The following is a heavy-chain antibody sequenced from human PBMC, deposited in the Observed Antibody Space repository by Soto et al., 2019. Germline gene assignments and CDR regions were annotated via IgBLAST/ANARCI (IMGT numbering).Heavy chain of an antibody. V-gene: IGHV3-23*01. CDR2: ISGSGGST. D-gene: IGHD3-3*01. J-gene: IGHJ4*02. Sequence: GRLMRLSCAASGFNFRSLAMSWVLQAQGKGLEWVSAISGSGGSTYYADSVKGRLTISRDNSKNTLYLQMNSLRAEDTAVYYCAKAQCLYDFWSGYYLDYWGQGTLVTVSS. CDR3: AKAQCLYDFWSGYYLDY. CDR1: GFNFRSLA.